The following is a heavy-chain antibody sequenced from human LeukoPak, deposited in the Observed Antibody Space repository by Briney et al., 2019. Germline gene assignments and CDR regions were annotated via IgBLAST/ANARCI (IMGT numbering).Heavy chain of an antibody. CDR2: VWYDGRNR. CDR3: ARLWGGNGYSGGSLNL. CDR1: GYTFSRHG. D-gene: IGHD3-16*01. J-gene: IGHJ5*02. Sequence: GGSLTLSCAASGYTFSRHGIHWVRQAPGKGLEWVAVVWYDGRNRDYADSVKGRFTISKDNSNNMVFLQMDRLRAEDTAVYYCARLWGGNGYSGGSLNLWGQGTLVTVSS. V-gene: IGHV3-33*01.